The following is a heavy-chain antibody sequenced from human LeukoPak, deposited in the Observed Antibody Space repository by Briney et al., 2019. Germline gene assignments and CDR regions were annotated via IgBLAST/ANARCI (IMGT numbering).Heavy chain of an antibody. D-gene: IGHD4-23*01. J-gene: IGHJ4*02. V-gene: IGHV1-2*02. CDR3: ARATTVVRDFDY. Sequence: ASVKVSCMASGGTFSSYAISWVRPAPGQGLEWMGWINPNSGGTNYAQKFQGRVTMTRGTSISTAYMELSRLRSDDTAVYYCARATTVVRDFDYWGQGTLVTVSS. CDR1: GGTFSSYA. CDR2: INPNSGGT.